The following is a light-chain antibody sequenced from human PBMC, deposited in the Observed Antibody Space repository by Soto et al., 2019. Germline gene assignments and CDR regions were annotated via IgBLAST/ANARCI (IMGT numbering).Light chain of an antibody. CDR2: DDS. J-gene: IGLJ2*01. Sequence: SYELTQPPSVSVAPGQTARITCGGNNIGSKSVHWYQQKPGQAPVLVVYDDSDRPSGITERFAGSNSGNTASLTISRVDAGDEADYYCQVWDSSSDHLVFGGGTKLTVL. V-gene: IGLV3-21*02. CDR1: NIGSKS. CDR3: QVWDSSSDHLV.